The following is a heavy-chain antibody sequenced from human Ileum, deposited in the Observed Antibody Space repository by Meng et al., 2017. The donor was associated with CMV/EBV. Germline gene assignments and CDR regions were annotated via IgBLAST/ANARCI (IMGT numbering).Heavy chain of an antibody. Sequence: GGSLRLSCAASGFTFSGSWMTWVRQAPGKGLEWVANIKQDGSEKHYVDAVKGRFTISRDNAKNSLSLQMDSLRADDTAVYYCARVGDYSLKDWGQGTLVTVSS. CDR1: GFTFSGSW. V-gene: IGHV3-7*01. CDR2: IKQDGSEK. D-gene: IGHD2-21*01. CDR3: ARVGDYSLKD. J-gene: IGHJ4*02.